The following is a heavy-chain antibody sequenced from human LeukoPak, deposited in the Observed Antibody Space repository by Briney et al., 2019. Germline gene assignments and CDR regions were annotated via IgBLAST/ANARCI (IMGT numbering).Heavy chain of an antibody. CDR2: IYTSGST. D-gene: IGHD3-22*01. CDR1: GGSISSGSYY. CDR3: ASTYYDSSGYYYGDLDY. J-gene: IGHJ4*02. V-gene: IGHV4-61*02. Sequence: SQTLSLTCTVSGGSISSGSYYWSWIRQPAGKGLEWIGRIYTSGSTNYNPSLKSRVTISVDTSKNQFSLKLSSVTAADTAVYYCASTYYDSSGYYYGDLDYWGQGTLVTVSS.